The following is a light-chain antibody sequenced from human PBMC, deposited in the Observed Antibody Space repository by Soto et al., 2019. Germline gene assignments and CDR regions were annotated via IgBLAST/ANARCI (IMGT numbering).Light chain of an antibody. V-gene: IGKV1-39*01. CDR2: AAS. Sequence: DIQMTQCPATLSASVGDTVTLTCRASQRFSTWVAWYQQQPGRAPKVLIFAASSLQSGGPSRFSGRRSGPDFTLTISSLQPEAFATYYCQQSYRSPPTCGQGTKVDIK. CDR3: QQSYRSPPT. CDR1: QRFSTW. J-gene: IGKJ1*01.